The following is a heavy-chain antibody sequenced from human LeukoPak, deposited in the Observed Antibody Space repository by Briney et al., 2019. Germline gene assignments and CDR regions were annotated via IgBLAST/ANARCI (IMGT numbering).Heavy chain of an antibody. CDR2: ISSSSSYT. V-gene: IGHV3-11*03. D-gene: IGHD1-26*01. Sequence: PGGSLRLSSVVSGIPFSDYYMNWIRQAPGKGLEWISYISSSSSYTDYADSVKGRFTISRDNAKSALYLHLNSLRLEDTAVYYCAAGTEADFWGQGTLVTVSS. J-gene: IGHJ4*02. CDR1: GIPFSDYY. CDR3: AAGTEADF.